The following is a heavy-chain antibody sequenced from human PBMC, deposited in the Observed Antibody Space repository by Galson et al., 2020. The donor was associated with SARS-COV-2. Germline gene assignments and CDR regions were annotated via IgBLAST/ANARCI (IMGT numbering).Heavy chain of an antibody. CDR2: IYYSGST. V-gene: IGHV4-59*08. CDR1: GGSIISYY. J-gene: IGHJ4*02. CDR3: AKYGYDGDYGPGYFDY. Sequence: ETSETLSLTCTVSGGSIISYYWSWIRQPPGKGLEWIGYIYYSGSTNYNPSFKSRVTISVDTSKNQFSLRLSSVTAADTAVYYCAKYGYDGDYGPGYFDYWGQGTLVTVSS. D-gene: IGHD4-17*01.